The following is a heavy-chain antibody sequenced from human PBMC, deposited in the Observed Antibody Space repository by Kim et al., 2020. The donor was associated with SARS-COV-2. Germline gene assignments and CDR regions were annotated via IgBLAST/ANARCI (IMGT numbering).Heavy chain of an antibody. J-gene: IGHJ4*02. V-gene: IGHV4-39*01. Sequence: TYYNPSLESRVTISVDTSKNQFSLKLSSVTAADTAVYYCARPVYSGSYLDWGQGTLVTVSS. CDR2: T. CDR3: ARPVYSGSYLD. D-gene: IGHD1-26*01.